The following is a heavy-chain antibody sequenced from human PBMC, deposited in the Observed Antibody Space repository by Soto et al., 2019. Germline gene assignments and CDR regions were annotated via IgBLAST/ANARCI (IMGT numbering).Heavy chain of an antibody. Sequence: PSETLSLTCTVSGGSISSYYWSWIRQPPGKGLEWIGYIYYSGSTNYNPSLKSRVTISVDTSKNQFSLKLSSVTAADTAVYYCACIGSSGWFRDWFDPWGQGTLVTVSS. CDR1: GGSISSYY. D-gene: IGHD6-19*01. CDR2: IYYSGST. J-gene: IGHJ5*02. V-gene: IGHV4-59*01. CDR3: ACIGSSGWFRDWFDP.